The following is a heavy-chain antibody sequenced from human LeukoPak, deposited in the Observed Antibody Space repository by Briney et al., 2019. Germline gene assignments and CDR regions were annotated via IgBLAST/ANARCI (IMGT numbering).Heavy chain of an antibody. CDR1: GFTLSNAW. J-gene: IGHJ5*02. Sequence: GGSLRLSCAASGFTLSNAWMSWVRQAPGKGLEWVGRIKSKTDGGTTDYAAPVKGRFTISRDDSKNTLYLQMNSLKTEDTAVYYCTTDLYDSSGSWFDPWGQGTLVTVSS. CDR3: TTDLYDSSGSWFDP. CDR2: IKSKTDGGTT. D-gene: IGHD3-22*01. V-gene: IGHV3-15*01.